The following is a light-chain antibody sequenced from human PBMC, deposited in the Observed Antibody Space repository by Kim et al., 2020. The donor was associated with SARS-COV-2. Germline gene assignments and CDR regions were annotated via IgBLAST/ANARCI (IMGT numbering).Light chain of an antibody. J-gene: IGKJ2*01. CDR2: GAS. V-gene: IGKV3-15*01. CDR1: QRGSSN. Sequence: SGAPRERASLSCSASQRGSSNLSWYQQKPGQAPRLLIYGASTRATGIPARFSGSGSGTEFTLTISILQSEDFVVYYCQHYNNWPYTFGLGTKLEI. CDR3: QHYNNWPYT.